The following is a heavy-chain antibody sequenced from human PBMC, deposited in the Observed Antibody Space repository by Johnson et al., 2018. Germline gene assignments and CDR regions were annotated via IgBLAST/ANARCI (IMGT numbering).Heavy chain of an antibody. V-gene: IGHV3-30*03. CDR3: APGYSSSPNSEYFHH. D-gene: IGHD6-6*01. Sequence: QLVQSGGGVVQPGRSLRLSCVSSGLIFSTYGMHWVRQAPGKGLEWVAVISYDGSTKYYADSVRGRFTISRDNSKNTLYLQMNSLRAEDTAVYSCAPGYSSSPNSEYFHHWGQGTLVTVSS. CDR1: GLIFSTYG. CDR2: ISYDGSTK. J-gene: IGHJ1*01.